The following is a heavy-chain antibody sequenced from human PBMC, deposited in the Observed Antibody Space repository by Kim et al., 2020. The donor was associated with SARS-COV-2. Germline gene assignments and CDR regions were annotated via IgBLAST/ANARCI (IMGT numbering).Heavy chain of an antibody. D-gene: IGHD3-22*01. V-gene: IGHV3-53*01. J-gene: IGHJ4*02. Sequence: GGSTFYAESVKGRFTISRDNSKNTLYLQMNGLRAEDTAVYYCARSIGYVDYWGQGTLVTVSS. CDR2: GGST. CDR3: ARSIGYVDY.